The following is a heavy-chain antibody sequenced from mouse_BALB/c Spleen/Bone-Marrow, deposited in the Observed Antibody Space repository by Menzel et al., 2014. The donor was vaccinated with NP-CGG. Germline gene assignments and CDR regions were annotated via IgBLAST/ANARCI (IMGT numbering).Heavy chain of an antibody. D-gene: IGHD2-10*02. CDR1: GFTFSSYA. CDR3: ARRGYGNYVGYAMDY. CDR2: ISSGGSYT. Sequence: EVKLVESGRGLVKPGGSLKLSCAASGFTFSSYAMSWVRQTPEKRLEWVATISSGGSYTYYPDSVKGRFTLSRDNAKNALYLQMSSLRTEDTAMYFCARRGYGNYVGYAMDYWGQGTSVTVSS. V-gene: IGHV5-9-1*01. J-gene: IGHJ4*01.